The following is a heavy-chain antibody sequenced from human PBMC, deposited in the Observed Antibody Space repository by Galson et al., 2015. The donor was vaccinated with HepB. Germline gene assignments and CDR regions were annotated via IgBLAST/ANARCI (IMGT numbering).Heavy chain of an antibody. V-gene: IGHV3-7*03. CDR1: GFTFSSYW. Sequence: SLRLSCAASGFTFSSYWMSWVRQAPGKGLEWVANIKQDGSEKYYVDSVKGRFTISRDNAKNSLYLQMNSLRAEDTAVYCCARDSPYDSSGWVDYWGQGTLVTVSS. CDR2: IKQDGSEK. D-gene: IGHD3-22*01. CDR3: ARDSPYDSSGWVDY. J-gene: IGHJ4*02.